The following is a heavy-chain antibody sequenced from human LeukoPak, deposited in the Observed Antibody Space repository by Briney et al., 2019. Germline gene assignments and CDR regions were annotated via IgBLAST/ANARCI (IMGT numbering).Heavy chain of an antibody. V-gene: IGHV3-48*04. CDR1: GFTFSSYS. Sequence: PGGSLRLSCAASGFTFSSYSMKWVRQAPGKELEWVSYISSSSSTIYYADSVKGRFTISRDNAKNSLYLQMNSLRAEDTAVYYCARRHGDYVHYYYGMDVWGQGTTVTVSS. CDR2: ISSSSSTI. CDR3: ARRHGDYVHYYYGMDV. J-gene: IGHJ6*02. D-gene: IGHD4-17*01.